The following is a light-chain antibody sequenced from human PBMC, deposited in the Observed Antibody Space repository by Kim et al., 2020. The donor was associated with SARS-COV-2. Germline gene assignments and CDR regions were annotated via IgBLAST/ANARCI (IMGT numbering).Light chain of an antibody. Sequence: DIQMTQSPSTLSASVGDRVTITCRASQSISIWLAWYQQKPGKAPKLLIYMASSLESGVPSRFSGSGSGTEFTLTISSLQPDDFATYYSQQYNSDLWTLGQGSKVEIK. CDR3: QQYNSDLWT. J-gene: IGKJ1*01. CDR1: QSISIW. CDR2: MAS. V-gene: IGKV1-5*03.